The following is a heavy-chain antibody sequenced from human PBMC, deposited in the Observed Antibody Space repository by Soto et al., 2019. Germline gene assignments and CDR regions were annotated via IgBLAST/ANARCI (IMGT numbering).Heavy chain of an antibody. J-gene: IGHJ6*02. CDR1: GGTFTSYS. CDR3: ARARIVAVSGRTGGYYYYAMDL. CDR2: VIPRFGTT. Sequence: QVQLEQSGAEVKRPGSSVKVSCRASGGTFTSYSINWVRRAPGQGPEWMGAVIPRFGTTTYAQRFEGRVTVTADASTSTVFMEVSGLRSEDTAVYFCARARIVAVSGRTGGYYYYAMDLWGQGTAVIVSS. D-gene: IGHD2-2*01. V-gene: IGHV1-69*01.